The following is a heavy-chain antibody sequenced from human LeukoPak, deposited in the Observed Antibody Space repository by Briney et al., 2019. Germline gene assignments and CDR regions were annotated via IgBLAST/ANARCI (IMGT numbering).Heavy chain of an antibody. CDR1: GGSVRSNY. Sequence: SETLSLTCTVSGGSVRSNYWSWIRQPPGKGLEWIGYFFNSGSTNYNPSLKSRVTISVDTSKNQFSLRLRSVTAADTAAYYCARGPWGHSSSWWDNWGQGTLVTVSS. D-gene: IGHD6-13*01. J-gene: IGHJ4*02. CDR2: FFNSGST. CDR3: ARGPWGHSSSWWDN. V-gene: IGHV4-59*02.